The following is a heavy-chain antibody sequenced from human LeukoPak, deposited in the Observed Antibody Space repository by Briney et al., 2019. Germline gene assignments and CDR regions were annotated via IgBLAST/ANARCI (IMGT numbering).Heavy chain of an antibody. V-gene: IGHV4-38-2*02. D-gene: IGHD1-20*01. CDR2: IYHSGST. J-gene: IGHJ4*02. CDR1: GYSISSGYH. Sequence: SETLSLTCTVSGYSISSGYHWGWIRQPPGKGLEWIGSIYHSGSTYYNASLKSRVTIPVDTSKNQFSLKLSSVTAADTAVYYCARDNWNPDFWGQGTLVIVSS. CDR3: ARDNWNPDF.